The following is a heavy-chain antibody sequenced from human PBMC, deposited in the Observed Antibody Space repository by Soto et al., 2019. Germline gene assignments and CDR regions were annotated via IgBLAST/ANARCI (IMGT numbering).Heavy chain of an antibody. J-gene: IGHJ6*02. V-gene: IGHV1-69*13. CDR2: IIPIFGTA. Sequence: ASVKVSCKASGGTFSSYAISWVRQAPGQGLEWMGGIIPIFGTANYAQKFQGRVTITADESTSTAYMELSSLRSEDTAVYYCAEGITMVNKSRDDYYYYYGMDVWGQGTTVTVSS. D-gene: IGHD3-10*01. CDR1: GGTFSSYA. CDR3: AEGITMVNKSRDDYYYYYGMDV.